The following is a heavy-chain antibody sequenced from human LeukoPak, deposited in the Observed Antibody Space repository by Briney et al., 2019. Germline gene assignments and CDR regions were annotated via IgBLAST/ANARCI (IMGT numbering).Heavy chain of an antibody. CDR1: GGSISSYY. V-gene: IGHV4-59*01. CDR3: ARATYYDFSCWFDP. Sequence: SETLSFTCTVSGGSISSYYWSWIRQPPGKGLEGIGHIYYSGSTNYNPSLKSRVTISVDTSKNQFSLKLSSVTAADTAVYYCARATYYDFSCWFDPWGQGTLVTVSS. J-gene: IGHJ5*02. D-gene: IGHD3-3*01. CDR2: IYYSGST.